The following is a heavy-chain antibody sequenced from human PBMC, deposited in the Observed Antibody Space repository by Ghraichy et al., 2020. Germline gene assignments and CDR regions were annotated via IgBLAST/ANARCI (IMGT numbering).Heavy chain of an antibody. CDR2: IKQDESEK. V-gene: IGHV3-7*03. CDR1: GFTFSSYW. Sequence: GSLNISCAASGFTFSSYWMSWVRQAPGKGLEWVANIKQDESEKYYVDSVKGRFTISRDNAKTSLYLQMNSLRAEDTAVYYCARRRGTLYGSGSLDYWGQGTLVTVSS. J-gene: IGHJ4*02. D-gene: IGHD3-10*01. CDR3: ARRRGTLYGSGSLDY.